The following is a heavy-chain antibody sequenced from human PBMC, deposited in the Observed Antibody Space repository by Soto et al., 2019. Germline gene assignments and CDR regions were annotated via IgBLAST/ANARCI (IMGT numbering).Heavy chain of an antibody. Sequence: WVRQPPGKGLEWIGSIHQSGSPYYNPSLKSRLTISIDLSKKQFSLRLSSVTAADTAVYYCARGAPRGIIHDFDSWGQGSLVTVSS. CDR3: ARGAPRGIIHDFDS. J-gene: IGHJ4*02. D-gene: IGHD3-10*01. V-gene: IGHV4-38-2*02. CDR2: IHQSGSP.